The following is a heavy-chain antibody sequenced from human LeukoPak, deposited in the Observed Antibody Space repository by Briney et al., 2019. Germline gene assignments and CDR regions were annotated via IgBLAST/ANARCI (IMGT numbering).Heavy chain of an antibody. CDR3: VRDRWDSSWLYYFDY. D-gene: IGHD6-13*01. CDR1: GFTFSSYS. Sequence: GGSLRLSCAASGFTFSSYSMNWVRQAPGKGLEWVSSISSSSSYIYYADSVKGRFTISRDNAKNSLYLQMNSLRAEDTAVYYCVRDRWDSSWLYYFDYWGQGTLVTVSS. J-gene: IGHJ4*02. CDR2: ISSSSSYI. V-gene: IGHV3-21*01.